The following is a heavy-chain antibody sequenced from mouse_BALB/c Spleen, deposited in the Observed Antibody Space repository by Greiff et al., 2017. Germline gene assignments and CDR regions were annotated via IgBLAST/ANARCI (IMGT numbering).Heavy chain of an antibody. V-gene: IGHV3-2*02. J-gene: IGHJ4*01. Sequence: EVKLMESGPGLVKPSQSLSLTCTVTGYSITSDYAWNWIRQFPGNKLEWMGYISYSGSTSYNPSLKSRISITRDTSKNQFFLQLNSVTTEDTATYYCARRVMNAMDYWGQGTSVTVSS. D-gene: IGHD2-12*01. CDR2: ISYSGST. CDR3: ARRVMNAMDY. CDR1: GYSITSDYA.